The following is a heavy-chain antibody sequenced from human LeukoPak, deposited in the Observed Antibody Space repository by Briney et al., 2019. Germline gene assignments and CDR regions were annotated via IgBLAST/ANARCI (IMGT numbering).Heavy chain of an antibody. D-gene: IGHD6-13*01. CDR3: ARGYSSSWRLDY. V-gene: IGHV3-30-3*01. Sequence: PGGSLRLSCAASGFTFSSYAMPWVRQAPGKGLEWVAVISYDGSNKYYADSVKGRFTISRDNSKNTLYLQMNSLRAEDTAVYYCARGYSSSWRLDYWGQGTLVTVSS. CDR1: GFTFSSYA. J-gene: IGHJ4*02. CDR2: ISYDGSNK.